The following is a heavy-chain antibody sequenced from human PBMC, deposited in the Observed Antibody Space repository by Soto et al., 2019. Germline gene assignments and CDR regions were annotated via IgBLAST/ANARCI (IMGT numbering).Heavy chain of an antibody. J-gene: IGHJ4*02. Sequence: SETLSLTCTVSGGSISSSSYYWGWIRQPPGKGLEWIGSIYYSGSTYYNPSLKSRVTISVDTSKNQFSLKLSSVTAADTAVYYCASLFTSIAVAGSPPPCYLGQGSLVT. CDR3: ASLFTSIAVAGSPPPCY. CDR2: IYYSGST. CDR1: GGSISSSSYY. V-gene: IGHV4-39*01. D-gene: IGHD6-19*01.